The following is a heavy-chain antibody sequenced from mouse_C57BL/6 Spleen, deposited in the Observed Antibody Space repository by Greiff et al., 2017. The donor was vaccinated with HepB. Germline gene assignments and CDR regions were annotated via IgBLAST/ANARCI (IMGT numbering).Heavy chain of an antibody. CDR1: GYTFTSYW. CDR3: ASIYYGYDLFAY. Sequence: QVQLQQPGAELVKPGASVKVSCKASGYTFTSYWMHWVKQRPGQGLEWIGRIHPSDSDTNYNQKFKGKATLTVDKSSSTAYMQLSSLSSEDSAVYSLASIYYGYDLFAYWGQGTLVTVSA. D-gene: IGHD2-2*01. CDR2: IHPSDSDT. J-gene: IGHJ3*01. V-gene: IGHV1-74*01.